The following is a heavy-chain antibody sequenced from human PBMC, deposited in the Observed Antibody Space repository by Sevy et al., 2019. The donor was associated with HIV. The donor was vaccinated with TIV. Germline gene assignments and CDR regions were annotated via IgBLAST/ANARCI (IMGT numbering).Heavy chain of an antibody. CDR1: GGSISSSSYY. V-gene: IGHV4-39*01. D-gene: IGHD5-12*01. Sequence: SETLSLTCTVSGGSISSSSYYWGWIRQPPGKGLEWIGSIYYSGSTYYNPSLTSRVTISVDTSKNQFSLKLSSVTAADTAVYYCARRYSGYTLDAFDIWGQGTMVTVSS. CDR2: IYYSGST. J-gene: IGHJ3*02. CDR3: ARRYSGYTLDAFDI.